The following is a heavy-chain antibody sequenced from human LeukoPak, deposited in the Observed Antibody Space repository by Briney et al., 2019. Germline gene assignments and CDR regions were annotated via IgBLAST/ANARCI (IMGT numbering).Heavy chain of an antibody. CDR1: GYRFSTYW. CDR2: IYPSDSDT. J-gene: IGHJ4*02. Sequence: GESLKISCKGSGYRFSTYWIGWVQQKPGKGLEWMGIIYPSDSDTRYSPSFQGQVTISADKSISTAYLQWSSLKASDTAMYYCARRGDSSFDYWGQGILVTVSS. D-gene: IGHD4-17*01. CDR3: ARRGDSSFDY. V-gene: IGHV5-51*07.